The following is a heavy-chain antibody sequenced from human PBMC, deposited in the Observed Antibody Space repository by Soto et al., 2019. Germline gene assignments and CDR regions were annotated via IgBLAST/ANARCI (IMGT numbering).Heavy chain of an antibody. CDR3: ARGLIAPRYYYDSSGDNAFDI. CDR1: GYTFTSYD. D-gene: IGHD3-22*01. J-gene: IGHJ3*02. CDR2: MNPNSGNT. Sequence: GASVKVSCKASGYTFTSYDINWVRQATGQGLEWMGWMNPNSGNTGYAQKFQGRVTMTRNTSISTAYMELSSLRSEDTAVYYCARGLIAPRYYYDSSGDNAFDIWGQGTMVTVSS. V-gene: IGHV1-8*01.